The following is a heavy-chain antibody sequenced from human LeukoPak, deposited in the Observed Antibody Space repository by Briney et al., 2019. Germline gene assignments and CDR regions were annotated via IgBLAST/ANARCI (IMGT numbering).Heavy chain of an antibody. CDR1: GFTFSSYG. J-gene: IGHJ5*02. CDR2: IRYVGSNK. V-gene: IGHV3-30*02. D-gene: IGHD3-10*01. CDR3: AKDYYYGSGTRSGNWFDP. Sequence: PWGSLRLPCAASGFTFSSYGMHWVRQAPGKGLEWVAFIRYVGSNKYYADSVKGRFTISRDNSKNTLYLQMNSLRAEDTAVYYCAKDYYYGSGTRSGNWFDPWGQGTLVTVSS.